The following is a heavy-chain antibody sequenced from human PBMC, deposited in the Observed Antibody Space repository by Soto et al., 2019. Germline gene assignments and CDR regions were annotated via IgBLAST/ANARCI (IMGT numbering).Heavy chain of an antibody. V-gene: IGHV3-53*01. CDR1: GFTVSSNY. J-gene: IGHJ6*02. D-gene: IGHD6-13*01. CDR3: AREGIAAAPHYYGMDV. Sequence: AGGSLRLSCAASGFTVSSNYMSWVRQAPGKGLEWVSVIYSGGSTYYADSVKGRFTISRDNSKNTLYLQMNSLRAEDTAVYYCAREGIAAAPHYYGMDVWGQGTTVTVSS. CDR2: IYSGGST.